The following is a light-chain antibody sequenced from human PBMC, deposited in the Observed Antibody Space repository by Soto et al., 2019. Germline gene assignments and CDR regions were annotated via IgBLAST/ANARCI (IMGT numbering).Light chain of an antibody. CDR1: SSDIGDRNF. J-gene: IGLJ2*01. V-gene: IGLV2-14*01. Sequence: QSALTQPASVSGSPGQSITISCTGTSSDIGDRNFVSWHQQHPGKAPKVLIYEVTNRPSGVSNRSSGSKSGNTASLTISGLQAEDEAEYYCSSYTTGNTKFGGGTKLTVL. CDR2: EVT. CDR3: SSYTTGNTK.